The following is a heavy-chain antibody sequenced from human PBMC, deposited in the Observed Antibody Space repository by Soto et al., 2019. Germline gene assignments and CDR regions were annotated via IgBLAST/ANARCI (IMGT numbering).Heavy chain of an antibody. CDR1: GYTFTSYA. CDR3: ASSDSSGDNLNWFDP. Sequence: QVPLVQSGAEVKKPGASVKVSCKASGYTFTSYAMHWVRQAPGQRLEWMGWINAGNGNTKYSQKFQGRVTITRDTSASTAYMELSSLRSEDTAVYYCASSDSSGDNLNWFDPWGQGTLVTVSS. CDR2: INAGNGNT. D-gene: IGHD3-22*01. V-gene: IGHV1-3*01. J-gene: IGHJ5*02.